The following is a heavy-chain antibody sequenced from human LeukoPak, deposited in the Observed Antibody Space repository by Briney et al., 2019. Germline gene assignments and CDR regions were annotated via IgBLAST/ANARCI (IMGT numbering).Heavy chain of an antibody. Sequence: PGASLTLSCAASGFTFSGYSMNWVRQAPGRGLEWVSSIIYNSYYIYYADSVKGRFTISRDNAKNSLYLQMNGLRAEDTGVYYCAKHSCSGGSCYFDFDYWGQGTLVTVSS. CDR3: AKHSCSGGSCYFDFDY. D-gene: IGHD2-15*01. J-gene: IGHJ4*02. V-gene: IGHV3-21*01. CDR2: IIYNSYYI. CDR1: GFTFSGYS.